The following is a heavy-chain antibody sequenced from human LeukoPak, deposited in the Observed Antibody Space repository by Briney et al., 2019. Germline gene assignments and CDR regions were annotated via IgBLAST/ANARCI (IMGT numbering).Heavy chain of an antibody. CDR1: GYTFTGYY. J-gene: IGHJ4*02. Sequence: ASVKVSCKASGYTFTGYYMHWVRQAPGQGLAWMGWINPNSGGTNYAQKFQGRVTMTRDTSISTAYMELSRLRSDDTAVYYCAREGLDIVATMVDYWGQGTLVTVSS. CDR2: INPNSGGT. D-gene: IGHD5-12*01. CDR3: AREGLDIVATMVDY. V-gene: IGHV1-2*02.